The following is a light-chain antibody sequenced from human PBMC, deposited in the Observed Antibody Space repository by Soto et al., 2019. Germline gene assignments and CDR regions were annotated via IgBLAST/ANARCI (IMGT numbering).Light chain of an antibody. CDR3: EQNFSPLLT. Sequence: QMTQSPSSLSAAVGDRVSITFRPNQTIYDYVTWFQQRPGKAPKVLISGASTLQSGVPSRFSGSGSGTEFTLTISNFQHEDFATYYCEQNFSPLLTFGGGTKVDIK. CDR1: QTIYDY. V-gene: IGKV1-39*01. J-gene: IGKJ4*01. CDR2: GAS.